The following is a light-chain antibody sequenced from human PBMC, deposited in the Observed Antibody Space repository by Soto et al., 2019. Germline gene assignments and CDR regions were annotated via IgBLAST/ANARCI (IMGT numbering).Light chain of an antibody. CDR1: QSLSDT. CDR2: GAS. V-gene: IGKV3-15*01. Sequence: EIVMTQSPATLSVSPGGRATLSCRASQSLSDTLAWYQQKPGQAPRLLIYGASTRAPGFPARFSGSGSGTDFTLTISSLQSEDFGVYFCQQYHNWPPITFGQGTRLEIK. CDR3: QQYHNWPPIT. J-gene: IGKJ5*01.